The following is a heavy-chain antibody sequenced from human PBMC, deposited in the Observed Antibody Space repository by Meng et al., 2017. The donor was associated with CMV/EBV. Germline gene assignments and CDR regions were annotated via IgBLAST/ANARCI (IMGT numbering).Heavy chain of an antibody. V-gene: IGHV1-2*02. CDR2: INPNSGGT. D-gene: IGHD1-7*01. J-gene: IGHJ2*01. Sequence: QLVQAGAEGKKPGAPLKASSQASAYTFSGYDMHWVRRASGQGLEWMGWINPNSGGTNYAQKFQGRVTMTRDTSISTAYMELSRLRSDDTAVYYCATYIGNYINWYFDLWGRGTLVTVSS. CDR3: ATYIGNYINWYFDL. CDR1: AYTFSGYD.